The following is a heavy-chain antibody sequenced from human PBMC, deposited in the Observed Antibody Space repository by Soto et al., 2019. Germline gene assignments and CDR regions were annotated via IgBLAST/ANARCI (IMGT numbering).Heavy chain of an antibody. Sequence: EVQLVESGGGLLQPGGPLTLSCTAAGFTFSSYWMHWVRQAPGKGLVWVSRTKSDGSGTSYTDSVKGRFTISRDNAYNTLYLQMSNLRAEDTAVYYCARGGFDYGPGRMDVSGKGTTVIVSS. D-gene: IGHD3-10*01. CDR2: TKSDGSGT. V-gene: IGHV3-74*01. J-gene: IGHJ6*04. CDR3: ARGGFDYGPGRMDV. CDR1: GFTFSSYW.